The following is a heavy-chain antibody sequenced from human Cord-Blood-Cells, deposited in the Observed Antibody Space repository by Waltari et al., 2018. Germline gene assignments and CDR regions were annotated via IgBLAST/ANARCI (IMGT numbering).Heavy chain of an antibody. CDR1: GGSFSGYY. V-gene: IGHV4-34*01. CDR2: INHSGST. J-gene: IGHJ3*02. D-gene: IGHD5-12*01. Sequence: QVQLQQWGAGLLKPSETLSPTCAVYGGSFSGYYWSWIRQPPGKGLEWIGEINHSGSTNYNPSLKRRVTISVDTSKNQFSLKLSSVTAADTAVYYCARGRGIVATITPFDIWGQGTMVTVSS. CDR3: ARGRGIVATITPFDI.